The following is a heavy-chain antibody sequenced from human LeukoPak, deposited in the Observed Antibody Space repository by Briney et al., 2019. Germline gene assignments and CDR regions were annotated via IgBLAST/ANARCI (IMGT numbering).Heavy chain of an antibody. CDR3: AIGARGYCSGGSCLYDY. CDR1: GYTFTSYD. D-gene: IGHD2-15*01. J-gene: IGHJ4*02. V-gene: IGHV1-8*01. CDR2: MNPNNGNT. Sequence: ASVKVSCKASGYTFTSYDINWVRQATGQGLEWMGWMNPNNGNTGYAQKFQGRVTMTRNTSISTAYMELSSLRSEDTAVYYCAIGARGYCSGGSCLYDYWGQGTLVTVSS.